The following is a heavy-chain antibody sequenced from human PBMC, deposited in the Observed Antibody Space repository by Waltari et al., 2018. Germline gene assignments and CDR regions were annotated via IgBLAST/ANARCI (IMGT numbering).Heavy chain of an antibody. J-gene: IGHJ6*03. CDR3: ARGGVEYSSSAPYYYYYMDV. D-gene: IGHD6-6*01. CDR2: IYYSGST. Sequence: QVQLQESGPGLVKPSETLSLTCTVSGGSISSYYWSWIRQPPGKGLEWIGYIYYSGSTNYNPSLKSRVTISVDTSKNQFSLKLSSVTAADTAVYYCARGGVEYSSSAPYYYYYMDVWGKGTTVTISS. CDR1: GGSISSYY. V-gene: IGHV4-59*01.